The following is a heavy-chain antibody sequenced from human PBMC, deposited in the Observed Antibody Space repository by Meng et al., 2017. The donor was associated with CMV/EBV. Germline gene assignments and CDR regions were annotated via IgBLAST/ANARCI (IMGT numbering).Heavy chain of an antibody. CDR2: IIPIFGTA. Sequence: ASVKVSCKASGGTFSSYAISWVRQAPGQGLEWMGGIIPIFGTANYAQKFQGRVTITTDESTSTAYMELSSLRSEDTAVYYCAASNPTYYYYGMDVWGQGTTVTVSS. V-gene: IGHV1-69*05. J-gene: IGHJ6*02. CDR3: AASNPTYYYYGMDV. CDR1: GGTFSSYA.